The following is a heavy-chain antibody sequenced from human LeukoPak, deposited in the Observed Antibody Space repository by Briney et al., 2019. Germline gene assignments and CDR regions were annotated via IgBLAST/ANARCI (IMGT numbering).Heavy chain of an antibody. CDR3: ARVHSDFWSDY. Sequence: GGSLRLSCAASGFTFSSYGMHWVRQAPGKGLEWVAVIWYDGSNKYYADSVKGRFTISRDNSKNTLYLQMNSLRAEDTAVYYCARVHSDFWSDYWGQGTPVTVSS. V-gene: IGHV3-33*01. CDR2: IWYDGSNK. J-gene: IGHJ4*02. CDR1: GFTFSSYG. D-gene: IGHD3-3*01.